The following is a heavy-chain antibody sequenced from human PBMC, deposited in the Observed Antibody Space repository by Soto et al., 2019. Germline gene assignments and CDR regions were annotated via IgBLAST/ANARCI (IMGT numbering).Heavy chain of an antibody. Sequence: VQLLESGGGLVQPGGSLRLSCAASGFTFSSYAMSWVRQAPGKGLEWVSAISGSGGSTYYADSVKGRFTISRDNSKNTLYLQMNSLRAEDTAVYYCAKARYGYCSSTSCYGGVGYWGQGTLVTVSS. J-gene: IGHJ4*02. V-gene: IGHV3-23*01. CDR3: AKARYGYCSSTSCYGGVGY. D-gene: IGHD2-2*03. CDR1: GFTFSSYA. CDR2: ISGSGGST.